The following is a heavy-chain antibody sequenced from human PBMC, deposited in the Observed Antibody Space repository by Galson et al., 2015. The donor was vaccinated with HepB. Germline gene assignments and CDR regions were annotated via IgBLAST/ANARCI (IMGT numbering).Heavy chain of an antibody. CDR3: AGYYIAVAGTDY. J-gene: IGHJ4*02. V-gene: IGHV1-3*01. Sequence: PVKVSCKASESTFPTYAMPWVRQAPGQGLEWMGWINAGNGNTKYSQKFKGRVTITRDTSASTAYMELSSLRSEDTAVYYCAGYYIAVAGTDYWGQVTLVTVSS. CDR2: INAGNGNT. D-gene: IGHD6-19*01. CDR1: ESTFPTYA.